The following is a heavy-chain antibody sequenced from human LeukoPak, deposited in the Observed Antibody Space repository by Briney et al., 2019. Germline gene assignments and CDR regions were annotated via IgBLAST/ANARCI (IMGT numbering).Heavy chain of an antibody. V-gene: IGHV4-39*01. CDR1: GGSISSSSYY. CDR3: VRASWEWDFKL. CDR2: MYYTGST. Sequence: SETLSLTCAVCGGSISSSSYYCGWIRQPPGKGLDWIGSMYYTGSTYYNLSLKSRVTISAGTSKNQFSLKLTSVTAADTVVYCRVRASWEWDFKLGGRGTLVTVSS. J-gene: IGHJ2*01. D-gene: IGHD1-26*01.